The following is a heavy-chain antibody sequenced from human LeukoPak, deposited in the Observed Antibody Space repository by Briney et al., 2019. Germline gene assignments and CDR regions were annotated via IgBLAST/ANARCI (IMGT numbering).Heavy chain of an antibody. CDR1: GGSFSGYY. D-gene: IGHD2-8*01. J-gene: IGHJ5*02. CDR3: ARSYCTNGVCYRGFDP. V-gene: IGHV4-59*01. CDR2: IYYSGST. Sequence: PSETLSLTCAVYGGSFSGYYWSWIRQPPGKGLEWIGYIYYSGSTNYNPSLKSRVTISVDTSKNQFSLKLSSVTAADTAVYYCARSYCTNGVCYRGFDPWSQGTLVTVSS.